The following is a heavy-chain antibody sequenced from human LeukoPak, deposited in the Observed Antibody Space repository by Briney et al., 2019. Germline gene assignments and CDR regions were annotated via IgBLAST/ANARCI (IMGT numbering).Heavy chain of an antibody. CDR1: GFTFSSAA. D-gene: IGHD5-12*01. J-gene: IGHJ4*02. CDR2: ITGSDDAT. V-gene: IGHV3-23*01. CDR3: AKGPQLYSGYHPDY. Sequence: GGSLRLSCAASGFTFSSAAMTWVRQAPGKGLEWVSTITGSDDATYYADSVKGRFTISRDFSRNTVGFQMNSLRTEDTAIYYCAKGPQLYSGYHPDYWGQGTLVTVSS.